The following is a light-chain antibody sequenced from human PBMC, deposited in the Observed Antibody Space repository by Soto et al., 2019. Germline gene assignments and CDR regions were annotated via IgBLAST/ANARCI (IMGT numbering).Light chain of an antibody. CDR2: EIN. V-gene: IGLV2-8*01. CDR3: SSFAGSNNFPYV. J-gene: IGLJ1*01. CDR1: SXDVGAYDY. Sequence: QSALTQPHSASGSPGQSVTISCTGTSXDVGAYDYVSWYQQHPGKAPKLMIYEINKRPSGVPDRFSGSKSGNTASLTVSGLQAEDEADYYCSSFAGSNNFPYVFGTGTKVILL.